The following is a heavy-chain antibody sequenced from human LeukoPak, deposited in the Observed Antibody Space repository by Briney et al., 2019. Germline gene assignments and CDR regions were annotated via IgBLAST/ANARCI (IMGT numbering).Heavy chain of an antibody. J-gene: IGHJ4*02. CDR1: GFTFNSYS. V-gene: IGHV3-48*02. CDR2: ISHTSEST. CDR3: AREGGTIEIGEFDY. D-gene: IGHD3-16*02. Sequence: GGSLRLSCAASGFTFNSYSMSWVRQAPGKGLEWVSYISHTSESTYYADSVRGRFSISRDDAKSSLYLQMNSLRDEDTAVYYCAREGGTIEIGEFDYWGQGTLVTVSS.